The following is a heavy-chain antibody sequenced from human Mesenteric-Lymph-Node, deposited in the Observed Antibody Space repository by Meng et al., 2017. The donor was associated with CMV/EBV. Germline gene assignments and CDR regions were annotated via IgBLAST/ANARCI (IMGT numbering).Heavy chain of an antibody. CDR1: GFTFSSYS. CDR2: INWNGGST. V-gene: IGHV3-20*01. Sequence: GESLKISCAASGFTFSSYSMNWVRQAPGKGLEWVSGINWNGGSTGYADSVKGRFTISRDNAKNSLYLQMNSLRAEDTALYHCASLGSSSTFDIWGQGTMVTVSS. D-gene: IGHD6-6*01. J-gene: IGHJ3*02. CDR3: ASLGSSSTFDI.